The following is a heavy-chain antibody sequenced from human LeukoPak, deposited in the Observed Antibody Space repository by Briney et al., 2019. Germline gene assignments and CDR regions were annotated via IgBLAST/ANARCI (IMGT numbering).Heavy chain of an antibody. J-gene: IGHJ4*02. CDR1: GFTFSSYA. CDR2: ISGSGGST. CDR3: AKARFGVLTRWDY. D-gene: IGHD3-3*01. Sequence: GGSLRLSCAASGFTFSSYAMSWVRQAPGKGLEWVSAISGSGGSTYYADSVRGRFTISRDNSKNTLYLQMNSQRAEDTAVYYCAKARFGVLTRWDYWGQGTLVTVSS. V-gene: IGHV3-23*01.